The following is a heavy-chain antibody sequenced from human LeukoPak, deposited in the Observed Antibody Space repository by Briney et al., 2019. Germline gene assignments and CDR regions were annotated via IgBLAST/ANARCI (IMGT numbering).Heavy chain of an antibody. Sequence: GGSLRLSCAASGFTFSIYAMNWVRQAPGKGLEWVSSISANGGETHYADSVKGRFTISRDNSKNTVFLQMNRLRAEDTAVYYCAKDRGVTKNWFDPWGQGTLVTVSS. V-gene: IGHV3-23*01. CDR1: GFTFSIYA. CDR3: AKDRGVTKNWFDP. CDR2: ISANGGET. D-gene: IGHD3-10*01. J-gene: IGHJ5*02.